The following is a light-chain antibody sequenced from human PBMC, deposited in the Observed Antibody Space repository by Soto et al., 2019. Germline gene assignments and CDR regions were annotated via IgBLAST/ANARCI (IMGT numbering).Light chain of an antibody. Sequence: QSALTRPRSVSGSPGQSVTISCTGTSSDVGGYNYVSWYQQHPGKAPTLMIYDVSKRPSGDPDRFSGSKSGNTASLTISGLQAEDEADYYCCSYAGSYTYVFGTGTKLTVL. V-gene: IGLV2-11*01. CDR3: CSYAGSYTYV. CDR2: DVS. CDR1: SSDVGGYNY. J-gene: IGLJ1*01.